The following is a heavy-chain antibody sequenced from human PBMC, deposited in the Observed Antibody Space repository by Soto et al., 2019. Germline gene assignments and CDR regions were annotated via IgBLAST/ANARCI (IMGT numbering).Heavy chain of an antibody. D-gene: IGHD2-15*01. CDR3: ARGLGPYCSGGSCYFGMDV. CDR2: MNPNSGNT. Sequence: RASVKVSCKASGYTFTSYDINWVRQATGQGLEWMGWMNPNSGNTGYAQKFQVRVTMTRNTSISTAYMELSSLRSEDTAVYYCARGLGPYCSGGSCYFGMDVWGQGTTVTVSS. CDR1: GYTFTSYD. V-gene: IGHV1-8*01. J-gene: IGHJ6*02.